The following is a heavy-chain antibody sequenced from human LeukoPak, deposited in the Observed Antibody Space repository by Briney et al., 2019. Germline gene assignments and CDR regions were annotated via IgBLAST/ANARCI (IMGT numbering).Heavy chain of an antibody. CDR2: IYYSGST. D-gene: IGHD2-2*01. J-gene: IGHJ4*02. V-gene: IGHV4-59*12. Sequence: SETLSLTCTVSGGSFSSYYCSWIRQPPGKGLEWIGYIYYSGSTNYNPSLKSRVTISVDTSKNQFSLKLSSVTAADTAVYYCARGFEDIVVVPAAITFDYWGQGTLVTVSS. CDR1: GGSFSSYY. CDR3: ARGFEDIVVVPAAITFDY.